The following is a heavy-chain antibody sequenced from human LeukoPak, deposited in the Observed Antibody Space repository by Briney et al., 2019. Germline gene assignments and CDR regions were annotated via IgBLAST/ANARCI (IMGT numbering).Heavy chain of an antibody. D-gene: IGHD2-2*03. J-gene: IGHJ6*03. CDR1: GYTFTGYY. CDR2: INTHNGDT. V-gene: IGHV1-18*04. CDR3: ARNGYRLPGYFYYMDV. Sequence: ASVKVSCKASGYTFTGYYMHWVRQAPGQGLEWMGWINTHNGDTNYAQKLQGRVTMTTDTSTSTAYMELRSLRSDDTAVYYCARNGYRLPGYFYYMDVWGKGTTVTVSS.